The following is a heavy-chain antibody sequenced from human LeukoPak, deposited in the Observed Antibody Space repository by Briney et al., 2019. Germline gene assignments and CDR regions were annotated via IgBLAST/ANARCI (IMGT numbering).Heavy chain of an antibody. Sequence: ASVKVSCKASGYTFTSYDINWVRQATGQGLEGMGWMNPNSGNTGYARKFQGRVTITRNTSISTAYMELSSLRSEDTAVYYCARGLSRDGYNYYFYYYYYMDVWGKGTTVTVSS. D-gene: IGHD5-24*01. J-gene: IGHJ6*03. CDR2: MNPNSGNT. CDR3: ARGLSRDGYNYYFYYYYYMDV. V-gene: IGHV1-8*03. CDR1: GYTFTSYD.